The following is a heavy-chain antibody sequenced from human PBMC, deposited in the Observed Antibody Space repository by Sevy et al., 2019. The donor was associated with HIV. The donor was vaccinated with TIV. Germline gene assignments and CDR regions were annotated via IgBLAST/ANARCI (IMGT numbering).Heavy chain of an antibody. V-gene: IGHV4-59*08. CDR2: IYYNGHI. CDR1: GGSITSLY. CDR3: AGENAWGRGYS. Sequence: SETLSLTCTVSGGSITSLYWNWIRQPPGKGLEWIANIYYNGHINYNPSLKSRVTLSLATSKNQFSLRLSSVTAADTAMYYCAGENAWGRGYSSGQGTLVTVSS. D-gene: IGHD1-26*01. J-gene: IGHJ4*02.